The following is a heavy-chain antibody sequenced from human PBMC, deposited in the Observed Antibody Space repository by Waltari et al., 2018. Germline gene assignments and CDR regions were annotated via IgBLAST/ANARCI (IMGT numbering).Heavy chain of an antibody. V-gene: IGHV3-23*01. D-gene: IGHD3-16*02. J-gene: IGHJ4*02. CDR3: AKNSYVWGSYRVYYFDY. Sequence: EVQLLESGGGLVQPGGSLRLSCAACGFAFSSYAMCWLRQALGRGLEWVSAISGSGGRTYYADSVKGLFTISRDNSKNTLYLQMNSLRAEDTAVYYCAKNSYVWGSYRVYYFDYWGQGTLVTVSS. CDR2: ISGSGGRT. CDR1: GFAFSSYA.